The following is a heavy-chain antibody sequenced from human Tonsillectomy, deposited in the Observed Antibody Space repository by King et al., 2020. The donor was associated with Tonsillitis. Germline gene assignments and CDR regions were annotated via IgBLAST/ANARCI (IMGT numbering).Heavy chain of an antibody. J-gene: IGHJ6*02. CDR2: IFFNDKK. D-gene: IGHD2-2*02. V-gene: IGHV2-26*01. CDR1: GSSLTNARIG. CDR3: ARILCSSTSCYTYYYYYGMDV. Sequence: TLKESGPVLVKPTETLTLTCTVSGSSLTNARIGVSWIRQPPGKALEWLAHIFFNDKKYYRTSLTSRLTISKDTSKSQVVLTMTNIDPVDTATYYCARILCSSTSCYTYYYYYGMDVWGQGTTVTVSS.